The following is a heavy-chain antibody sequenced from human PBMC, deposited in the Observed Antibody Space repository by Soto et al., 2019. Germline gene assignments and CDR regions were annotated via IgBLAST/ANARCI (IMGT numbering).Heavy chain of an antibody. CDR2: IYYSGST. CDR1: GCSISSYY. CDR3: ARANDYGDYAADY. J-gene: IGHJ4*02. V-gene: IGHV4-59*01. Sequence: SETLSLTCTVSGCSISSYYWSWIRQPPGKGLEWIGYIYYSGSTNYNPSLKSRVTISVDTSKNQFSLKLSSVTAADTAVYYCARANDYGDYAADYWGQGTLVTVSS. D-gene: IGHD4-17*01.